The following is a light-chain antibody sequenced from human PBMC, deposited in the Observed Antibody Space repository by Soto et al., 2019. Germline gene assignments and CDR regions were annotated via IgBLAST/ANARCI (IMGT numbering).Light chain of an antibody. V-gene: IGLV2-14*01. CDR1: SSDVGGYDY. CDR2: EVS. CDR3: SSYTRNNVRDVL. J-gene: IGLJ2*01. Sequence: QSALTQPASVSGSPGQSITISCTGTSSDVGGYDYVSWYQQHPGKAPKLMIYEVSNRPSGVSSRFSGSKSGNTASLTISGLQAEDEADYYCSSYTRNNVRDVLFGGGTKLTVL.